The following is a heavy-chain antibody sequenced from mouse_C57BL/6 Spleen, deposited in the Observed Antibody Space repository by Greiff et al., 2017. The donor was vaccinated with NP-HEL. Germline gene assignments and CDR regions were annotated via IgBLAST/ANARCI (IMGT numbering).Heavy chain of an antibody. Sequence: EVKVIESGGGLVQPKGSLKLTCAASGFSFNTYAMNWVRQAPGKGLEWVARIRSKSNNYATYYADSVKDRFTISRDDSESMLYLQMNNLKTEDTAMYYCVRQGSSSAWFAYWGQGTLVTVSA. CDR1: GFSFNTYA. CDR3: VRQGSSSAWFAY. CDR2: IRSKSNNYAT. D-gene: IGHD1-1*01. V-gene: IGHV10-1*01. J-gene: IGHJ3*01.